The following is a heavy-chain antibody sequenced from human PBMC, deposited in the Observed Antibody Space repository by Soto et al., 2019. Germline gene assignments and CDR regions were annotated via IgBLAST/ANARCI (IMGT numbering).Heavy chain of an antibody. D-gene: IGHD3-10*02. CDR1: GVSLSTRGVG. Sequence: QITLKESGPTVVKPTQTLPLTCTFSGVSLSTRGVGVGWIRHPPGKALECLALIYWNDDKRYSPSLRSRLTVSKHISKHQVVLTMTNMDPADTATYYCAPGGYLYNDVSLKYWGPGALVTVSS. V-gene: IGHV2-5*01. CDR2: IYWNDDK. CDR3: APGGYLYNDVSLKY. J-gene: IGHJ4*02.